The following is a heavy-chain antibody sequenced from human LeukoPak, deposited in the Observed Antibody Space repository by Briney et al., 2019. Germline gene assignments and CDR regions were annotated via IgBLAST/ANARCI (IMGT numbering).Heavy chain of an antibody. D-gene: IGHD2-15*01. CDR1: GFTFSDYY. J-gene: IGHJ5*02. V-gene: IGHV3-43D*03. CDR2: ISWNGGST. CDR3: TKDGVVAALGDNWFDP. Sequence: GGSLRLSCAASGFTFSDYYMSWIRQAPGKGLEWVSLISWNGGSTYYADSVKGRFTISRDNSKNSLYLQMNSLRAEDTALYYCTKDGVVAALGDNWFDPWGQGTPVTVSS.